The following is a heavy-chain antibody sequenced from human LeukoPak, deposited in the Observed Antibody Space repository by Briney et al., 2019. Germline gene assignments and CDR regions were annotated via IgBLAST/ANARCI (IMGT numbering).Heavy chain of an antibody. Sequence: GESLKISCKGSGYRFTSYWIGWVRQMPGKGLEWMGIIYGGDSETKYSPSFQGQVTISVDKSISTAYLQWSSLKASDTAIYYCARHDGYYYESSGYFVWGQGTLVTVAS. V-gene: IGHV5-51*01. CDR2: IYGGDSET. J-gene: IGHJ4*02. CDR3: ARHDGYYYESSGYFV. D-gene: IGHD3-22*01. CDR1: GYRFTSYW.